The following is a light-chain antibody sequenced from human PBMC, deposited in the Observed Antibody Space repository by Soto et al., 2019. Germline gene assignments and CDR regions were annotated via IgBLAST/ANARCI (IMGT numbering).Light chain of an antibody. CDR1: QRISRY. CDR2: AAS. CDR3: QQSYINPLT. V-gene: IGKV1-39*01. Sequence: DLQMTQSPSSLSASVGDRVTITCRASQRISRYLNWYQQNPGKPPKLLIFAASSLQSGAPSRFSGSGSGTDFTLTISRLQPEDFATYYCQQSYINPLTFGGGTKVEI. J-gene: IGKJ4*01.